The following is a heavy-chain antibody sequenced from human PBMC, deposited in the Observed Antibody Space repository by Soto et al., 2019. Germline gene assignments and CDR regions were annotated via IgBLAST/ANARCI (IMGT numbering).Heavy chain of an antibody. J-gene: IGHJ4*02. CDR3: ARGADDGIVVVPAAMFYDY. CDR1: GGSFSGYY. V-gene: IGHV4-34*01. CDR2: INHSGST. D-gene: IGHD2-2*01. Sequence: SETLSLTCAVYGGSFSGYYWSWIRQPPGKGLEWIGEINHSGSTNYNPSLKSRVTISVDTSKNQFSLKLSSVTAADTAVYYCARGADDGIVVVPAAMFYDYWGQGTLVTISS.